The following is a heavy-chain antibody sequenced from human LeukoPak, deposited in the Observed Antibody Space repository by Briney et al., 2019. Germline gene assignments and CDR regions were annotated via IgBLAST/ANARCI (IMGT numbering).Heavy chain of an antibody. CDR3: ARDHGHKSVDY. CDR2: ISAYNGDT. J-gene: IGHJ4*02. Sequence: ASVKVSCEASGYTFSSYGISWLRQAPGQGLEWMGWISAYNGDTNYAQKFQGRVTMTTDTSTSTLYMEVRSLRSDDTAVYYCARDHGHKSVDYWGQGTLVIVSS. V-gene: IGHV1-18*01. D-gene: IGHD2-21*01. CDR1: GYTFSSYG.